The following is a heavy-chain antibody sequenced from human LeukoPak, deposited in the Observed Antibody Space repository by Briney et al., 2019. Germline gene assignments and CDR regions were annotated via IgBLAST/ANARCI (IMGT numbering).Heavy chain of an antibody. CDR3: LRAGFYFFDF. CDR2: IKQDGSET. CDR1: GFTFTNNF. V-gene: IGHV3-7*01. J-gene: IGHJ4*01. Sequence: GGSLRLSCAASGFTFTNNFMSWVRQVPGKGLEWVANIKQDGSETTYADSVRGRFTIFRDNAKDSVYLQMNSLRAEDSATYYCLRAGFYFFDFWGQGTLVTVSS.